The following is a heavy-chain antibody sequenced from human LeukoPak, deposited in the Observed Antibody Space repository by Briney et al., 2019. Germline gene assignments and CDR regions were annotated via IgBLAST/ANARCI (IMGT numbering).Heavy chain of an antibody. CDR3: ARNPATEYYFDY. D-gene: IGHD2-2*01. V-gene: IGHV3-33*01. Sequence: GGSLRLSCATSGFSFSTYGMLWVRQAPGKGLEWVAVIWYDGSNKYYADSVKGRFTISRDNSKNTLYLQMNSVRVEDTAVYYCARNPATEYYFDYWGQGTLVTVSS. J-gene: IGHJ4*02. CDR1: GFSFSTYG. CDR2: IWYDGSNK.